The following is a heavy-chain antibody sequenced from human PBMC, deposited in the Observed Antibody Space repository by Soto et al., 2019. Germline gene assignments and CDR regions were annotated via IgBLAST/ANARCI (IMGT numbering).Heavy chain of an antibody. Sequence: QVQLVESGGGVVQPGRSLRLSCAASGFTFNNYGMHCVRQAPGKGLEWVSLTSHDGSNKYYADSVKGRFTISREKSKNSLYLQMIGVRDEDTAVYYCARDLPGWLPSPANSRYWGPGTLVTVSS. CDR3: ARDLPGWLPSPANSRY. CDR2: TSHDGSNK. D-gene: IGHD3-22*01. CDR1: GFTFNNYG. J-gene: IGHJ4*02. V-gene: IGHV3-30*03.